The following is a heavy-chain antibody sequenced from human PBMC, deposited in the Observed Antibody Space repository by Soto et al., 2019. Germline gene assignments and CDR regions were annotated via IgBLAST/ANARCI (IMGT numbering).Heavy chain of an antibody. D-gene: IGHD6-19*01. CDR3: AREGDSIGSYGGDS. J-gene: IGHJ4*02. CDR1: GYTFTRYG. V-gene: IGHV1-18*01. CDR2: ISAYKGNT. Sequence: QVQLVQSGAEVKKPGASVKVSCKASGYTFTRYGISWVRQAPGQGLEGMGWISAYKGNTNYAQKLQGGVTMTTDKSTSKAYMALRRLSCGGAAVSEWAREGDSIGSYGGDSGVQGTLVTFSS.